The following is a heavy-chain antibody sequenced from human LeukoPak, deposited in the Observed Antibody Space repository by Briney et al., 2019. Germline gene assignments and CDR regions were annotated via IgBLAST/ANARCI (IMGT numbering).Heavy chain of an antibody. V-gene: IGHV1-18*04. D-gene: IGHD3-9*01. CDR1: GYTFTSYY. Sequence: KISCKASGYTFTSYYMHWVRQAPGQGLEWMGWISAYNGNTNYAQKLQGRVTMTTDTSTSTAYMELRSLRSDDTAVYYCARDADKYYDILTGYCDYWGQGTLVTVSS. J-gene: IGHJ4*02. CDR3: ARDADKYYDILTGYCDY. CDR2: ISAYNGNT.